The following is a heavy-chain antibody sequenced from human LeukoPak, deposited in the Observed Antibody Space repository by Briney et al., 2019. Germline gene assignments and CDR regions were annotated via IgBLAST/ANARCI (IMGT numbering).Heavy chain of an antibody. J-gene: IGHJ5*02. V-gene: IGHV3-74*01. Sequence: PGGSLRLSCAASGFTFSSYWMHWVRQAPGKGLVWVSRINSDGSSTSYADSVKGRFTISRDNAKNTLYLQMNSLRAEDTAVYYCARSYVAYCGGDCYSGWFDPWGQGTLVTVSS. CDR2: INSDGSST. CDR3: ARSYVAYCGGDCYSGWFDP. D-gene: IGHD2-21*02. CDR1: GFTFSSYW.